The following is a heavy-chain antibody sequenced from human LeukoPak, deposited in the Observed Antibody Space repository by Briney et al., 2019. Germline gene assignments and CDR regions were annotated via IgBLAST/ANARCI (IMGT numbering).Heavy chain of an antibody. CDR2: ISSSSSYI. CDR3: ARDLRVVPRAFDI. CDR1: GFTFSSYS. Sequence: PGGSLRLSCAASGFTFSSYSMNWVRQAPGKGLEWVSSISSSSSYIYYADSVKGRFTISRDNAKNSLYLQMNSRRAEDTAVYYCARDLRVVPRAFDIWGQGTMVTVSS. V-gene: IGHV3-21*01. J-gene: IGHJ3*02. D-gene: IGHD3-22*01.